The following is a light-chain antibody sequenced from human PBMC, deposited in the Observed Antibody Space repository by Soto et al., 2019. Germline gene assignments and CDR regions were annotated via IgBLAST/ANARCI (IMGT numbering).Light chain of an antibody. V-gene: IGKV1-33*01. CDR2: DAS. CDR3: QQSNDLVS. J-gene: IGKJ5*01. Sequence: DIQMTHSTSSLSASVVDRVTITCQASQDINNYVTWYQQKPGKAPKLLIFDASTLKTGVPSRFSGSGSGTDFSFSISSLHPEDIATYYCQQSNDLVSFGQGTRLEIK. CDR1: QDINNY.